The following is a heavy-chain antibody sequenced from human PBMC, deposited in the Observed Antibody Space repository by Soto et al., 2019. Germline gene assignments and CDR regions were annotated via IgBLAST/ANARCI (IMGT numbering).Heavy chain of an antibody. D-gene: IGHD2-2*01. CDR2: IYYSGST. CDR3: ARPKGCSSTSCPVAFDI. J-gene: IGHJ3*02. Sequence: SETLSLTCTVSGGSISSYYWSWIRQPPGKGLEWIGYIYYSGSTNYNPSLKSRVTISVDTSKNQFSLKLSSVTAADTAVYYCARPKGCSSTSCPVAFDIWGQGTMVTVSS. V-gene: IGHV4-59*01. CDR1: GGSISSYY.